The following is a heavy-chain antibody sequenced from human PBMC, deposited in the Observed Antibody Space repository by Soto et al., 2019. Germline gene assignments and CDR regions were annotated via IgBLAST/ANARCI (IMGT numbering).Heavy chain of an antibody. CDR1: GFTFSSYA. J-gene: IGHJ5*02. CDR2: ISGSGGST. V-gene: IGHV3-23*01. Sequence: GGSLRLSCAASGFTFSSYAMSWVRQAPGKGLEWVSAISGSGGSTYYADSVKGRFTISRDNSKNTLYLQMNRLRAEDTAVYYCSPGGSACFRFDPWGQETLATASS. D-gene: IGHD1-1*01. CDR3: SPGGSACFRFDP.